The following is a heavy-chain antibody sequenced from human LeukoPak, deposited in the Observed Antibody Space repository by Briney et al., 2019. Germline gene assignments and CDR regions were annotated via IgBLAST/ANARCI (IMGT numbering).Heavy chain of an antibody. Sequence: ASVKVSCKVSGYTPPELSMHWVRQAPGKGLEWMGGFDPEDGETIYAQKFQGRVTMTEDTSTDTAYMELRSLRSDDTAVYYCARDPMVRGVIINPFDYWGQGTLVTVSS. CDR3: ARDPMVRGVIINPFDY. V-gene: IGHV1-24*01. J-gene: IGHJ4*02. CDR2: FDPEDGET. CDR1: GYTPPELS. D-gene: IGHD3-10*01.